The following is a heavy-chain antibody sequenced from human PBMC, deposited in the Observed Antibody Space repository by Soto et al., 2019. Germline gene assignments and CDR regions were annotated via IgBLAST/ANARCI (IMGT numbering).Heavy chain of an antibody. Sequence: ASVKVSCKASGGTFSSYTISWVRQAPGQGLEWMGRIIPILGIANYAQKFQGRVTITADKSTSTAYMELSSLRSEDTAVYYCAIVTNGGLDWFEPWGQGTLVTVSS. J-gene: IGHJ5*02. D-gene: IGHD7-27*01. CDR3: AIVTNGGLDWFEP. V-gene: IGHV1-69*02. CDR2: IIPILGIA. CDR1: GGTFSSYT.